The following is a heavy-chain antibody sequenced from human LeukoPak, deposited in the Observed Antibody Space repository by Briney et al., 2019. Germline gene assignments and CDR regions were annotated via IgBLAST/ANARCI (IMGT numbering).Heavy chain of an antibody. V-gene: IGHV3-23*01. J-gene: IGHJ4*02. CDR2: ICNTET. D-gene: IGHD5-18*01. CDR1: GFPFETNA. Sequence: GGSLSLSCATSGFPFETNAMSWVRQAPGKGLEWVATICNTETFSTDSVTGRFTISRDNSKNTVNLQMNRLRVEDTAIYYCAKDWIQFNRVFDCFDSWGQGTLVTVSS. CDR3: AKDWIQFNRVFDCFDS.